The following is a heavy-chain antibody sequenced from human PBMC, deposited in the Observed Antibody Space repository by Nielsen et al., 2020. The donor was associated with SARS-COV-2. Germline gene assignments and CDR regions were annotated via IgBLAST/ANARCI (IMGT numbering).Heavy chain of an antibody. D-gene: IGHD2-15*01. CDR3: ARETDCSGGSCYSGLGAFDV. V-gene: IGHV3-48*03. Sequence: GGSLRLSCAASGFTFSSYEMNWVRQAPGKGLEWVSYISTSGSAIYYADSVKGRFTISRDNAKNSLFLQMNNLRDEDTAVYYCARETDCSGGSCYSGLGAFDVWGQGTKVTVSS. CDR2: ISTSGSAI. CDR1: GFTFSSYE. J-gene: IGHJ3*01.